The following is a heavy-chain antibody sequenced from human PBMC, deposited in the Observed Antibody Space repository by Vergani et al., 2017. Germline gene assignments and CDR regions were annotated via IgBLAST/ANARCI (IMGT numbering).Heavy chain of an antibody. CDR1: GGSFSGYY. Sequence: QVQLQQWGAGLLKPSETLSLTCAVYGGSFSGYYWSWIRQPPGKGLEWIGEINHSGSTNYNPSLKSRITISVDTSTNQFSLKLSSVTDADTAVYYLAGGGNYDYVWGSYRNGAFDIWGQGTMVTVSS. V-gene: IGHV4-34*01. D-gene: IGHD3-16*02. J-gene: IGHJ3*02. CDR3: AGGGNYDYVWGSYRNGAFDI. CDR2: INHSGST.